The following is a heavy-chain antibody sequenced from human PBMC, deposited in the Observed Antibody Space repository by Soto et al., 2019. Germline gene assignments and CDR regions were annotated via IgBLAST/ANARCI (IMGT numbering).Heavy chain of an antibody. Sequence: GESLKISCTGFGYAFTSYWIAWVRQMPGRGLEWMGIIYPGDSDTRYSPSFQGQVTISVDKSISTAYLQWSTLKASDTAMYYCARGYCTTTICDPWFDPWGQGTLVTVSS. J-gene: IGHJ5*02. V-gene: IGHV5-51*01. CDR2: IYPGDSDT. D-gene: IGHD2-2*01. CDR1: GYAFTSYW. CDR3: ARGYCTTTICDPWFDP.